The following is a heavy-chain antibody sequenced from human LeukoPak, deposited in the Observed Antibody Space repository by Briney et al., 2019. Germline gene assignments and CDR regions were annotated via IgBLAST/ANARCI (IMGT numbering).Heavy chain of an antibody. CDR3: ATPSIAAAGAMVPEYFQH. CDR1: GFTLSSHW. V-gene: IGHV3-7*05. J-gene: IGHJ1*01. D-gene: IGHD6-13*01. Sequence: GGSLRLSCAASGFTLSSHWMSWVRQAPGKGLEWVANIKQDGSEQYYADSVRGRFTISRDNAKNSLYLQMNSLRAEDTAVYYCATPSIAAAGAMVPEYFQHWGQGTLVTVSS. CDR2: IKQDGSEQ.